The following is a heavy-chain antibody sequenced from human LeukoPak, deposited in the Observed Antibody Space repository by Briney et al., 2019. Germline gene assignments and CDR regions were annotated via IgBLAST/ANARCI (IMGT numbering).Heavy chain of an antibody. V-gene: IGHV3-23*01. CDR1: GFTFSSYA. D-gene: IGHD6-19*01. CDR2: ISGSGGST. Sequence: PGRSLRLSCAASGFTFSSYAMSWVRQAPGKGLEWVSAISGSGGSTYYADSVKGRFTISRDNSKNTLYLQMNSLRAEDTAVYYCAKDLLGAVAGTGDYWGQGTLVTVSS. J-gene: IGHJ4*02. CDR3: AKDLLGAVAGTGDY.